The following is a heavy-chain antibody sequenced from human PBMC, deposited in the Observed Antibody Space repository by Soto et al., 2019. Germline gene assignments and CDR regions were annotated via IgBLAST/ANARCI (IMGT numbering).Heavy chain of an antibody. V-gene: IGHV1-69*13. CDR3: ARVITMVRGVPEYYFDY. J-gene: IGHJ4*02. CDR1: GGTFSSSS. CDR2: IIPIFGTA. D-gene: IGHD3-10*01. Sequence: ASVKVSCKASGGTFSSSSISWVRQAPGQGLEWMGGIIPIFGTANYTQKFQGRVTITADESTSTAYMELSSLSSDDTAVYYCARVITMVRGVPEYYFDYWGQGTLVTVSS.